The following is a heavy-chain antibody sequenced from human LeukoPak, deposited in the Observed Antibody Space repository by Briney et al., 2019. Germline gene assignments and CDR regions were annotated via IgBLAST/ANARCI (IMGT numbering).Heavy chain of an antibody. V-gene: IGHV7-4-1*02. CDR3: ARDKSPHYYGSGSYNWFDP. D-gene: IGHD3-10*01. CDR1: GYTFTSYG. J-gene: IGHJ5*02. CDR2: INTNTGNP. Sequence: ASVKVSCKASGYTFTSYGISWVRQAPGQGLEWMGWINTNTGNPTYAQGFTGRFVFSLDTSVSTAYLQISSLKAEDTAVYYCARDKSPHYYGSGSYNWFDPWGQGTLVTVSS.